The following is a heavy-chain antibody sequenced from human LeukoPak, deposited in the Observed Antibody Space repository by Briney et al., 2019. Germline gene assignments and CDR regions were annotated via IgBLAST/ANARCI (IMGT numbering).Heavy chain of an antibody. J-gene: IGHJ4*02. D-gene: IGHD2-2*01. CDR3: ARVRCSSNSCFPDY. Sequence: GGSLRLSCAASGFTFSTYWMSWVRQAPGKGLEWVANIKQDGSDKYYVDFVNGRFTISRDNAKNSLFLQMNSLRAEDTAVYYCARVRCSSNSCFPDYWGQGTLVTVSS. CDR1: GFTFSTYW. CDR2: IKQDGSDK. V-gene: IGHV3-7*01.